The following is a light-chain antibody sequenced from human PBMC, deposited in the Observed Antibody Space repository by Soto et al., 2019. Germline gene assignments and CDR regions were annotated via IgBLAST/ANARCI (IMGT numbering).Light chain of an antibody. Sequence: QSVLTQPPSASGSPGQSVTISCTGTSSDVGDYNYVSWYQQHPGKAPKLMIYEVSKRPSGVPDRFSGSKSSNTASLTVSGLQAEDEADYYCSSYAVSNSLVFGGGTKLTVL. CDR3: SSYAVSNSLV. CDR2: EVS. CDR1: SSDVGDYNY. J-gene: IGLJ2*01. V-gene: IGLV2-8*01.